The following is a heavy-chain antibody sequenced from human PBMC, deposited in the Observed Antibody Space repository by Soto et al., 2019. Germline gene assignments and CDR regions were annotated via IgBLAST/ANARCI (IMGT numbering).Heavy chain of an antibody. CDR2: TRHDGSNT. CDR1: GFNFGGYG. J-gene: IGHJ4*02. V-gene: IGHV3-33*01. D-gene: IGHD1-26*01. Sequence: QVQLVESGGGVVQPGRSLRLSCAASGFNFGGYGMHWVRQAPGKGLEWVAITRHDGSNTYYADSVRGRFTSSRDNSKNTLYLQMNSLTVEDTAVYYCVRDGVGATTYFGYFDYWGQGTLITVSS. CDR3: VRDGVGATTYFGYFDY.